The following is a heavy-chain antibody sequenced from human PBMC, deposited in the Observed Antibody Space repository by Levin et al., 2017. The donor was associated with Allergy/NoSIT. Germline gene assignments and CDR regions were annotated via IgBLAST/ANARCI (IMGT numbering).Heavy chain of an antibody. V-gene: IGHV3-21*06. CDR1: GFPFSSYS. D-gene: IGHD5-24*01. CDR2: ISNSGSYV. J-gene: IGHJ4*02. Sequence: GESLKISCAASGFPFSSYSMTWVRQTPGKGLEWVSSISNSGSYVHYAASVKGRFTISRDNTKNALYLQMNSLRAEDTAVYHCATNEVLYPLTNYKYWGQGTLVTVSS. CDR3: ATNEVLYPLTNYKY.